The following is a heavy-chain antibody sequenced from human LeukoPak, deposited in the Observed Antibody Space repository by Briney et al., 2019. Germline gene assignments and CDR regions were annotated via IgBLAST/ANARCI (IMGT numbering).Heavy chain of an antibody. CDR3: ARDTGDDYVWGSYRYMVYFDY. D-gene: IGHD3-16*02. V-gene: IGHV3-21*01. CDR1: GCTFSSYS. J-gene: IGHJ4*02. Sequence: GGSLRLSCAASGCTFSSYSMNWVRQAPGKGLEWVSSISSSSSYIYYADSVKGRFTISRDNAKNSLYLQMNSLRAEDTAVYYCARDTGDDYVWGSYRYMVYFDYWGQGTLVTVSS. CDR2: ISSSSSYI.